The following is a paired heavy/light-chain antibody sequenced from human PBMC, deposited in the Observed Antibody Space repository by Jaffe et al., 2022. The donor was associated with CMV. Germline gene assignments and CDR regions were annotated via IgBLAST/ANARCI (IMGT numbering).Light chain of an antibody. J-gene: IGKJ4*01. CDR2: GAS. CDR1: QSVSSN. V-gene: IGKV3-15*01. Sequence: EIVMTQSPGTLSVSPGERATLSCRASQSVSSNLAWYQQKPGQAPRLLIYGASTRATGIPARFSGSGSGTEFTLTISSLQSDDFALYYCQQSNNWPLTFGGGTKVEIK. CDR3: QQSNNWPLT.
Heavy chain of an antibody. CDR3: AKRYPSGWFFFDY. V-gene: IGHV3-23*04. CDR2: ITGDGSST. D-gene: IGHD6-19*01. CDR1: GFTFSSYA. Sequence: EVQLVESGGGLVQPGGSLRLSCVASGFTFSSYAMNWVRQAPGKGLEWVSTITGDGSSTNYADSVKGRFTISRDNSKNMLYLQMNSLRAEDTAIYYCAKRYPSGWFFFDYWGQGSLVTVSS. J-gene: IGHJ4*02.